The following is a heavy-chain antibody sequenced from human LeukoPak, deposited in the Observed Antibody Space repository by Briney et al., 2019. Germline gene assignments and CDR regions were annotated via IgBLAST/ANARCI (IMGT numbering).Heavy chain of an antibody. J-gene: IGHJ6*03. CDR2: IRWSSGYI. CDR1: GFTFDDYA. CDR3: AKDTGRNYYYYMDV. Sequence: SLTLSCAASGFTFDDYAMHWLRHAPGKGLECVSGIRWSSGYIVHGDSVKGRYTISRDNAKNSLYLQMNSLRPEDMALYYCAKDTGRNYYYYMDVWGKGTTVTVYS. V-gene: IGHV3-9*03.